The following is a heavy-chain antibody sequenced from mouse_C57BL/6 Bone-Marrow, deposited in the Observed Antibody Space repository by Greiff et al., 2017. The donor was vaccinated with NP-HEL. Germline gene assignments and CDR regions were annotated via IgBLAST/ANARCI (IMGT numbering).Heavy chain of an antibody. CDR2: IYPGDGDT. V-gene: IGHV1-80*01. CDR1: GYEFSNYW. J-gene: IGHJ3*01. Sequence: QVQLKESGAELVKPGASVKISCKASGYEFSNYWMNWVKQRPGKGLEWIGQIYPGDGDTNYNVKFKDKATLTEDKSSSTAYMQLSRLTSEDSAVYFCARGAYWGQGTLVTVSA. CDR3: ARGAY.